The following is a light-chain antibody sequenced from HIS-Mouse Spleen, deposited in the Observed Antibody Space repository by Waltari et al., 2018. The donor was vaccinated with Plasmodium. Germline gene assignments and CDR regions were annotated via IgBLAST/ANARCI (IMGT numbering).Light chain of an antibody. J-gene: IGLJ1*01. V-gene: IGLV2-14*03. Sequence: QSALTQPASVSGSPGQSITISCTGTSRDVGGYNYVFWYQQHPGKAPKLMIYDVSNRPSGVSNRFSGSKSGNTASLTISGLQAEDEADYYCSSYTSSSTLNYVFGTGTKVTVL. CDR3: SSYTSSSTLNYV. CDR2: DVS. CDR1: SRDVGGYNY.